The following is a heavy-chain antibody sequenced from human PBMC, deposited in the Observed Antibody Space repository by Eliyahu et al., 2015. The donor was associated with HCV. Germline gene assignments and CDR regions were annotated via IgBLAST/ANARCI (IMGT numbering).Heavy chain of an antibody. V-gene: IGHV3-74*01. J-gene: IGHJ4*02. Sequence: EVQLVESGGGLVQPGGSXRLXCAAXGFTFSNYWIHWVRQAPGKGLVWVSRVNQHGTITNYADSLKGRFTISRDNAKNTLYLQMNSLRAEDTAVYYCATAGNFRFDSWGQGTLVTVSS. CDR1: GFTFSNYW. CDR3: ATAGNFRFDS. CDR2: VNQHGTIT. D-gene: IGHD3-9*01.